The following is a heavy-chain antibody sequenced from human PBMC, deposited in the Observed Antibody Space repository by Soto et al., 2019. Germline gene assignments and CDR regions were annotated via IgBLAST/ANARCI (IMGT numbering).Heavy chain of an antibody. CDR2: IVVGSGNT. D-gene: IGHD3-22*01. Sequence: SVKVSCKASGFTFSSSAVQWVRQARGQRLEWIGWIVVGSGNTNYAQKFQERVTITRDMSTSTVYMELSSLRSEDTAVYYCAADGYYESSSYYPWDAFDIWGQGTMVTVSS. CDR1: GFTFSSSA. CDR3: AADGYYESSSYYPWDAFDI. V-gene: IGHV1-58*01. J-gene: IGHJ3*02.